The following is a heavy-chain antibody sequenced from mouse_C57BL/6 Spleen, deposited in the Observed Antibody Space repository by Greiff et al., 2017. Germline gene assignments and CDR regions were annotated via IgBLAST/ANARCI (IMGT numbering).Heavy chain of an antibody. V-gene: IGHV14-4*01. CDR1: GFNIKDDY. J-gene: IGHJ4*01. CDR2: IDPENGDT. CDR3: TRGFTTVVAYYAMDY. Sequence: EVQLQQSGAELVRPGASVKLSCTASGFNIKDDYMHWVKQRPEQGLEWIGWIDPENGDTEYASKFQGKATITADTSSSTAYLQLSSLTSEDTAVYYCTRGFTTVVAYYAMDYWGQGTSVTVSS. D-gene: IGHD1-1*01.